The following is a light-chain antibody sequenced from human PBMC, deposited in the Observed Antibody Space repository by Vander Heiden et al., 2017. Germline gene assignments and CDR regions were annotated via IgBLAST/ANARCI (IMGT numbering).Light chain of an antibody. CDR3: SSYTGSSTLYV. CDR1: NSDVGTYNY. V-gene: IGLV2-14*01. Sequence: QSALTHPASVSGSPGQSITISCTRTNSDVGTYNYVSWYPQHPGKAPKLMIYDVDNRPSGVSNRFSGSKSGNTASLTISGLQAEDEADYYCSSYTGSSTLYVFGTGTKVTVL. J-gene: IGLJ1*01. CDR2: DVD.